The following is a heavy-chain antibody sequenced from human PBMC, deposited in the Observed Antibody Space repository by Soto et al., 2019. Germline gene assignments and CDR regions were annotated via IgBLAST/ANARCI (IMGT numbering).Heavy chain of an antibody. J-gene: IGHJ3*02. Sequence: QLHLVQSGAVVKKPGASVTVSCSASGYPVTSYYMHWVRQAPGRGLEWMGVINPATGAAKYTQTFQGSVPTTRDTSTSAVVMELSGLTSEDTAVFYCARGGGVGVAGSAAFDMSGQGTLVTVSS. V-gene: IGHV1-46*01. D-gene: IGHD3-3*01. CDR2: INPATGAA. CDR1: GYPVTSYY. CDR3: ARGGGVGVAGSAAFDM.